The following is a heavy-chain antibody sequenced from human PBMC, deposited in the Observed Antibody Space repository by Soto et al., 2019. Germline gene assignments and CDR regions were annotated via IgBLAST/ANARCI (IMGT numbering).Heavy chain of an antibody. CDR1: GYTFKTYG. CDR3: ARDHPSQLETGGY. CDR2: ISVYNSNT. Sequence: ASVKVSCKASGYTFKTYGINWVRQAPGQGLEWMGWISVYNSNTNYAQRLQGRVTMTTDPSTNTVYMELRSLTSDDTAVYYCARDHPSQLETGGYWGQGTLVTVSS. V-gene: IGHV1-18*01. D-gene: IGHD3-3*01. J-gene: IGHJ4*02.